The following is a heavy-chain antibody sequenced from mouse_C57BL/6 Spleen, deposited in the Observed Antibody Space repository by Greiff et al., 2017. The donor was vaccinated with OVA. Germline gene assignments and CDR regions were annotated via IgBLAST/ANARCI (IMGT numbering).Heavy chain of an antibody. CDR1: GYTFTSYG. J-gene: IGHJ4*01. CDR2: IYPRSGNT. CDR3: ARRATDAMDY. Sequence: QVQLKQSGAELARPGASVKLSCKASGYTFTSYGISWVKQRTGQGLEWIGEIYPRSGNTYYNEKFKGKATLTADKSSSTAYMELSSLTSEDSAVYFCARRATDAMDYWGQGTSVTVSS. V-gene: IGHV1-81*01. D-gene: IGHD1-1*01.